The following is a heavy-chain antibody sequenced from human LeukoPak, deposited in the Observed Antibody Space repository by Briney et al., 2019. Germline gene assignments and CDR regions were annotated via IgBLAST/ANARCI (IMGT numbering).Heavy chain of an antibody. CDR3: ARFLAAGTGNY. Sequence: PGGSLRLSCAASGFDFSSYWMHWVRHAPGKGLVWVSRINSDGSSTSYADSVKGRFTISRDNAKNTLYLQMNSLRAEDTAVYYCARFLAAGTGNYWGQGTLVTVSS. D-gene: IGHD6-13*01. CDR2: INSDGSST. J-gene: IGHJ4*02. V-gene: IGHV3-74*01. CDR1: GFDFSSYW.